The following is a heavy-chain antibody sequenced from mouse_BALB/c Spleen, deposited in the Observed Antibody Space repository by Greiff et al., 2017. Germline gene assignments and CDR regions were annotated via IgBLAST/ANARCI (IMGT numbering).Heavy chain of an antibody. CDR3: ARMITTRVYMDY. CDR1: GYSFTGYY. D-gene: IGHD2-4*01. Sequence: VQLQQSGPELVKPGASVKISCKASGYSFTGYYMHWVKQSHVKSLEWIGRINPYNGATSYNQNFKDKASLTVDKSSSTAYMELNSLTSEDSAVYYCARMITTRVYMDYWGQGTSVTVSS. J-gene: IGHJ4*01. CDR2: INPYNGAT. V-gene: IGHV1-31*01.